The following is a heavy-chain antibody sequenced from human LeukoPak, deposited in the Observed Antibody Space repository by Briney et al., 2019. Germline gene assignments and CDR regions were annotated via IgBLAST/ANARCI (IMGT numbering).Heavy chain of an antibody. CDR2: IYYSGST. CDR1: GGSISSYY. CDR3: ARASSPNYYFDY. D-gene: IGHD4/OR15-4a*01. Sequence: SETLSLTCTVSGGSISSYYWSWIRQPPGKGLEWIGNIYYSGSTNYNPSLKSRVTISVDTSKNQFSLKLSSVTAADTAVYYCARASSPNYYFDYWGQGTLVTVSS. V-gene: IGHV4-59*01. J-gene: IGHJ4*02.